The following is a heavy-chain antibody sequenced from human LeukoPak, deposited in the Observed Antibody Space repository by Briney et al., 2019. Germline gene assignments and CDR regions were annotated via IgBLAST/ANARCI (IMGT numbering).Heavy chain of an antibody. CDR3: ARESPMVRGVIRYFDY. CDR1: GGSISSGSYY. CDR2: IYTSGST. Sequence: SETLSLTCTVSGGSISSGSYYWSWIRQPAGKGLEWIGRIYTSGSTNYNPSLKSRVTISVDTSKNQFSLKLSSVTAADTAVYYCARESPMVRGVIRYFDYWGQGTLVTVSS. J-gene: IGHJ4*02. V-gene: IGHV4-61*02. D-gene: IGHD3-10*01.